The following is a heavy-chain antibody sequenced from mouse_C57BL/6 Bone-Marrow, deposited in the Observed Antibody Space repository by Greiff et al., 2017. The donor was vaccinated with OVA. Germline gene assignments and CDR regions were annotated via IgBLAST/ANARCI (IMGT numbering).Heavy chain of an antibody. V-gene: IGHV1-53*01. D-gene: IGHD1-1*01. Sequence: VQLQQPGTELVKPGASVKLSCKASGYTFTSYWMHWVKQRPGQGLEWIGNINPSNGGTNYNEKFKSKATLTVDKSSSTAYMQLSSLTSEDSAVYYCARFTTVVAFYWYFDVWGTGTTVTVSS. CDR3: ARFTTVVAFYWYFDV. CDR2: INPSNGGT. J-gene: IGHJ1*03. CDR1: GYTFTSYW.